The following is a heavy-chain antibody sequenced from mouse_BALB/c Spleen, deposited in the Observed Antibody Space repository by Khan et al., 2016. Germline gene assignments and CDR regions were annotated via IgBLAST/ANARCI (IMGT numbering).Heavy chain of an antibody. D-gene: IGHD3-1*01. V-gene: IGHV1-81*01. CDR1: GYTFTDYV. CDR2: IYPGSNNI. J-gene: IGHJ4*01. CDR3: ARSGSLSYYTLDY. Sequence: QVQLQQSGPELVKPGASVNMSCKASGYTFTDYVIGWVKQRTGQGLEWIGEIYPGSNNIYYNEKFKDKATLTADKSSSTAYMQLSSLTSEDSAVYFCARSGSLSYYTLDYWGQEASVTVSS.